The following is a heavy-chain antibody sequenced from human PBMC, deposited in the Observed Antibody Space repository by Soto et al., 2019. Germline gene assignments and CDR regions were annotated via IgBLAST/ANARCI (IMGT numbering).Heavy chain of an antibody. J-gene: IGHJ4*02. D-gene: IGHD2-8*01. CDR3: ARDDKDEYGADRGGFGC. CDR2: IWYDGSNK. Sequence: QVHLVESGGGVVQPGTSLRPSCAASGFSFSIFGMHWVRQAPGKGLEWVAGIWYDGSNKYYADSVKGRFSISRDNSKNTLYLQMNSLRAEDTAVYYCARDDKDEYGADRGGFGCWGQGTLVTVSS. V-gene: IGHV3-33*01. CDR1: GFSFSIFG.